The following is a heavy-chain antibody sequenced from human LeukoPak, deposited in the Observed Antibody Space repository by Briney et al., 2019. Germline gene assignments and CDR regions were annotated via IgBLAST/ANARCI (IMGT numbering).Heavy chain of an antibody. CDR3: ARFNYYDSSGYSSSPFDY. Sequence: SQTLSLTCTVSGGSISSGDYYWSWIRQPPGKGLEWIGYIYYSGSTYYHPSLKSRVTISVDTSKNQFSLKLSSVTAADTAVYYCARFNYYDSSGYSSSPFDYWGQGTLVTVSS. D-gene: IGHD3-22*01. V-gene: IGHV4-30-4*01. CDR2: IYYSGST. CDR1: GGSISSGDYY. J-gene: IGHJ4*02.